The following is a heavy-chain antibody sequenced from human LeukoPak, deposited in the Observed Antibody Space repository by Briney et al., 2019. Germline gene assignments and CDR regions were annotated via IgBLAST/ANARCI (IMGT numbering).Heavy chain of an antibody. Sequence: GRSLRLSCAASGFTFSSYGIHWVRQAPGKGLERVAVIWYGGDNKYYADSVKGRFTISRDNSKNTLYLQMNSLRAEDTAVYYCAREPQPTTVTKGLWGSSQTTRDYGMDVWGQGTTVTVSS. V-gene: IGHV3-33*01. D-gene: IGHD4-17*01. CDR1: GFTFSSYG. CDR2: IWYGGDNK. CDR3: AREPQPTTVTKGLWGSSQTTRDYGMDV. J-gene: IGHJ6*02.